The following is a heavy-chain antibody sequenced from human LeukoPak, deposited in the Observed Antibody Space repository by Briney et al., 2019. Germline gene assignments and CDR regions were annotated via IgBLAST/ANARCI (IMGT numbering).Heavy chain of an antibody. Sequence: SESLSLTCTVSGGSISSYYWSWIRQPPGKGLELIGFIYYSGSTSYNPSLKSRVTISVDTSKSQFSLKLSSVIAADTAVYYCARRAYSSGFDYIDYWGQGTLVTVSS. J-gene: IGHJ4*02. V-gene: IGHV4-59*08. CDR3: ARRAYSSGFDYIDY. D-gene: IGHD6-19*01. CDR2: IYYSGST. CDR1: GGSISSYY.